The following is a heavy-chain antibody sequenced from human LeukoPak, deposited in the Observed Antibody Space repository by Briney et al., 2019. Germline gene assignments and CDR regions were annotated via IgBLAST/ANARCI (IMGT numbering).Heavy chain of an antibody. CDR1: GYTFTSYD. D-gene: IGHD4-17*01. CDR2: MNPNSGNT. CDR3: ESLNDYGDSWAGN. V-gene: IGHV1-8*01. J-gene: IGHJ4*02. Sequence: ASVKVSCKASGYTFTSYDINWVRQATGQGLEWMGWMNPNSGNTGYAQKFQGRVTMTRNTSISTAYMELSSLRSEDTAVYCCESLNDYGDSWAGNWGQGTLVTVSS.